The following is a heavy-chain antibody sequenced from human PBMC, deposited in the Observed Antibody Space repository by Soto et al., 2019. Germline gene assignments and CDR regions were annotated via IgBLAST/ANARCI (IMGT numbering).Heavy chain of an antibody. D-gene: IGHD5-12*01. CDR2: INHSGST. V-gene: IGHV4-34*01. CDR3: ARQKGWLRFHSAPNFDY. J-gene: IGHJ4*02. Sequence: QVQLQQWGAGLLKPSETLSLTCAVYGGSFSGYYWSWIRQPPGKGLEWIGEINHSGSTNYNPSLKSRVTISVDTSKNQFSLKLSSVTAADTAVYYCARQKGWLRFHSAPNFDYWGQGTLVTVSS. CDR1: GGSFSGYY.